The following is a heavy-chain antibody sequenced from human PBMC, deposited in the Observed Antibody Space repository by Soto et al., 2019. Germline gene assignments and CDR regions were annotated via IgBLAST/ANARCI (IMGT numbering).Heavy chain of an antibody. CDR3: AQYYDTFDY. CDR2: IHHSGNT. D-gene: IGHD3-22*01. V-gene: IGHV4-39*01. CDR1: GASISTNTYF. J-gene: IGHJ4*02. Sequence: QLHLQESGPGLVKPSETLSLTCTVSGASISTNTYFWGWIRQPPGKGLEWIGTIHHSGNTYKNPSXETXXXXXXXXXXXXXXXXXXXXXXXXXAXYYCAQYYDTFDYWGQGALVTVSS.